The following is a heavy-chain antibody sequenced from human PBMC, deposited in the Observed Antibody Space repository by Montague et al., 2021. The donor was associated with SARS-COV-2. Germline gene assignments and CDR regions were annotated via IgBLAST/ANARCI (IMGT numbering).Heavy chain of an antibody. CDR3: ARAGRVRFLEYGMDV. CDR2: IYYSGST. V-gene: IGHV4-59*01. Sequence: SETLSLTCTVSGASISSYYWSWIRQPPGKGLEWIGYIYYSGSTDYNPSPKSRVTISVDTSKKQISLKLSSVTAAYTAVYYCARAGRVRFLEYGMDVWGQGTTVTVS. D-gene: IGHD3-3*01. J-gene: IGHJ6*02. CDR1: GASISSYY.